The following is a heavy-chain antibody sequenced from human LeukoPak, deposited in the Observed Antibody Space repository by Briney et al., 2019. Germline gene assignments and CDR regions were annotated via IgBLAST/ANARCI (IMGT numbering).Heavy chain of an antibody. D-gene: IGHD2-2*01. CDR3: AKSAAGHYYYYMDV. Sequence: PGGSLRLSCAASGFTFDDYTMHWVRQAPGKGLEWVSLISLDGGSTYYADSVKGRFTISRDNSKNSLYLQMNSLRTEDTALYYCAKSAAGHYYYYMDVWGKGTTVTISS. CDR1: GFTFDDYT. V-gene: IGHV3-43*01. J-gene: IGHJ6*03. CDR2: ISLDGGST.